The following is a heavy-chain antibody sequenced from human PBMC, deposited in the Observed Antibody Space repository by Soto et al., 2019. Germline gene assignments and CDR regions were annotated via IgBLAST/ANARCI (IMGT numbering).Heavy chain of an antibody. Sequence: QVQLQESGPGLVKPSQTLSLTCTVSGGSISSGGYYWSWIRQHPGKGLEWIGYIYYSGSTYYNPSLKSRVTISVDTSKNQFSLMLSSVTAADTAVYYCARQFSSRAYAGVDAFDIWGQVTMVTVSS. V-gene: IGHV4-31*03. CDR2: IYYSGST. D-gene: IGHD6-25*01. CDR1: GGSISSGGYY. CDR3: ARQFSSRAYAGVDAFDI. J-gene: IGHJ3*02.